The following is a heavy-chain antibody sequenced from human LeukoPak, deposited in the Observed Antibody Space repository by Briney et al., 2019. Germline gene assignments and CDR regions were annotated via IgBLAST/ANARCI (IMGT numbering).Heavy chain of an antibody. CDR3: AKGSRFDPSHSSPLGS. Sequence: GGSLRLSCTASGFTFDDYTMHWVRQAPGKGLEWVSLISWDGGSTYYADSVKGRFTISRDNSKNSLYLQMNSLRTEDTALYYCAKGSRFDPSHSSPLGSWGQGTLVTVSS. D-gene: IGHD3-16*01. V-gene: IGHV3-43*01. CDR1: GFTFDDYT. J-gene: IGHJ5*02. CDR2: ISWDGGST.